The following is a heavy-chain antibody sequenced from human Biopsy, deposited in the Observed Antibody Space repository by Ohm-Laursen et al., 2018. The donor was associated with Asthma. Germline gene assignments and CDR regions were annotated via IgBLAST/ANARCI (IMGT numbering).Heavy chain of an antibody. CDR2: VYHSGNT. J-gene: IGHJ4*02. CDR3: ARHKHSNSWYKYYFDY. Sequence: GTLSLTCTVYGGYLTGHYWNWIRQPPGKGLEWIGNVYHSGNTNINPSLQSRVTISVDTSKSQFSLKVSAVTAADTAVYFCARHKHSNSWYKYYFDYWGQGTLVTVSS. V-gene: IGHV4-34*01. D-gene: IGHD6-13*01. CDR1: GGYLTGHY.